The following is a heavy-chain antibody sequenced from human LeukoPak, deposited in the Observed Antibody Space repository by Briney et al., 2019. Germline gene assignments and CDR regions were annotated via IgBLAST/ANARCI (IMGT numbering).Heavy chain of an antibody. D-gene: IGHD3-22*01. Sequence: PSETLSLTCTVSGDSISSSSYYWGWIRQPPGKGLEYIGSIYYSGSTYYNPSLRSRGTISVDTSKNQFSLKLSSVTAADTAVYYCARGHYDSSGYYWFDPWGQGTLVTVSS. CDR3: ARGHYDSSGYYWFDP. J-gene: IGHJ5*02. CDR1: GDSISSSSYY. V-gene: IGHV4-39*01. CDR2: IYYSGST.